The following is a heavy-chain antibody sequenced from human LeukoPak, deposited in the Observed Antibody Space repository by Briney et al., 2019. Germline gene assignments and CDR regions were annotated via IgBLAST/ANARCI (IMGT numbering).Heavy chain of an antibody. CDR3: ARDYNIAAGYYYYGMDV. J-gene: IGHJ6*02. CDR1: GFTFSSYA. D-gene: IGHD6-6*01. CDR2: ISGSGGST. V-gene: IGHV3-23*01. Sequence: GGSLRLSCAASGFTFSSYAMSWVRQAPGKGLEWVSAISGSGGSTYYADSVKGRFTISRDNSKNTLYLQMNSLRAEDTAVYYCARDYNIAAGYYYYGMDVWGQGTTVTVSS.